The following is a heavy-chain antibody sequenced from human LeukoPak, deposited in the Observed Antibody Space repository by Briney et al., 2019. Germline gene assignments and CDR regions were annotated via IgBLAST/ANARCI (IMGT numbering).Heavy chain of an antibody. CDR3: ASSLNYDILTGYSAFDI. J-gene: IGHJ3*02. Sequence: ASVKVSCKASGYTFTGYYMHWVRQAPGQGLEWMGRINPNSGGTNYAQKFQGRVTITRNTSISTAYMELSSLRSEDTAVYYCASSLNYDILTGYSAFDIWGQGTMVTVSS. CDR1: GYTFTGYY. CDR2: INPNSGGT. V-gene: IGHV1-2*06. D-gene: IGHD3-9*01.